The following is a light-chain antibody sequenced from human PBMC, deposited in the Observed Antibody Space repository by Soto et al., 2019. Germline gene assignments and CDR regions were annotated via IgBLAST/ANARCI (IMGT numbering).Light chain of an antibody. CDR1: SSDVGGYNY. J-gene: IGLJ1*01. CDR2: DVT. CDR3: SSYTGSRTFV. V-gene: IGLV2-14*01. Sequence: QSALTQPASVSGSPGQSITISCTGTSSDVGGYNYVSWYQQHPVKAPKLMIYDVTNRPSGVSDRFSGSKPGNTASLTISGLQAEDEADYYCSSYTGSRTFVFGTGTKVTVL.